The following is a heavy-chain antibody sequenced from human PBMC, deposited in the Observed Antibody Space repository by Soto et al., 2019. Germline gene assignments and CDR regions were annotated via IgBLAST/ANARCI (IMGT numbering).Heavy chain of an antibody. Sequence: PGGSLRLSCAASGFTFSSYGMHWVRQAPGKGLEWVAVIWYDGSNKYYADSVKGRFTISRDNSKNTLYLQMNSLRAEDTAVYYCARDSQAPYDFWSGTMAVWGQGTTVTVSS. CDR1: GFTFSSYG. V-gene: IGHV3-33*01. CDR2: IWYDGSNK. CDR3: ARDSQAPYDFWSGTMAV. J-gene: IGHJ6*02. D-gene: IGHD3-3*01.